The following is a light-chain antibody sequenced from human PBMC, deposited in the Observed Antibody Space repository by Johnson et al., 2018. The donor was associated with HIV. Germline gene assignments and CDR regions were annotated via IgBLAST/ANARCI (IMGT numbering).Light chain of an antibody. CDR3: GTWDSSLSAEV. J-gene: IGLJ1*01. Sequence: QSVLTQPPSVSAAPGQKVTIYCSGSSSNVGNNYVSWYQQLPGTATKLLIYENNKRPSGIPDRFSGSKSGTSATLGITGLQTGDEADYYCGTWDSSLSAEVVGTGTKVTVL. CDR2: ENN. CDR1: SSNVGNNY. V-gene: IGLV1-51*02.